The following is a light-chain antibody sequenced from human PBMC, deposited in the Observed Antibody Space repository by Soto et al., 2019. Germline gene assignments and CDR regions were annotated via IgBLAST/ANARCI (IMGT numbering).Light chain of an antibody. J-gene: IGKJ5*01. Sequence: EIVLTQSPGTLSLSPGERVTLSCRASQSVSSSYLAWYQQKPGQAPRLLIYGASSRATGTPDRFSGSGSGKDFNLTISRLEHEDFAVYYCQQYVSSLSITFGKGTRLENK. CDR1: QSVSSSY. CDR2: GAS. CDR3: QQYVSSLSIT. V-gene: IGKV3-20*01.